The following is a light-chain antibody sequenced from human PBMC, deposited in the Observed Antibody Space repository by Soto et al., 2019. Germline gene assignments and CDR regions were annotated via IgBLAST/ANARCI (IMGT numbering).Light chain of an antibody. Sequence: LTQSPSTLAASVADRVTITSRASQGISSAVAWYQQKPGKPPKLLMYDASSLESGVPPRFSGSGSGTDFTLTISSLHPDDFATYYCLQYNTFPHTFGQGTRLEIK. CDR3: LQYNTFPHT. CDR2: DAS. J-gene: IGKJ5*01. V-gene: IGKV1-13*02. CDR1: QGISSA.